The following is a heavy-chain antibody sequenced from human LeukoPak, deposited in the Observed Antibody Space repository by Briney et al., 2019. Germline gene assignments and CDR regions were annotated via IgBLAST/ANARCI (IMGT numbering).Heavy chain of an antibody. V-gene: IGHV3-11*01. D-gene: IGHD4-17*01. CDR2: ISSSGSTI. CDR3: ARDKPDYDFDY. CDR1: GFTFSDYY. J-gene: IGHJ4*02. Sequence: PGGSLRLSCAASGFTFSDYYMSWIRQAPGKGLEWVSYISSSGSTIYYADSVKGRFTISRDNAKNSLYLQMTSLRTDDTAVYYCARDKPDYDFDYWGQGTQVTVSS.